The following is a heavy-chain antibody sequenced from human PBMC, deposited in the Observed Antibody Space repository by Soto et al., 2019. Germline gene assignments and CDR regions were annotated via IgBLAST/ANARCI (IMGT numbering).Heavy chain of an antibody. CDR3: AKAQEAGVTFLRVVTSGMDA. CDR1: GFGFNAYA. CDR2: IRGDGAFR. V-gene: IGHV3-23*01. D-gene: IGHD3-3*01. Sequence: GGSVRLSCAASGFGFNAYAMSWVRQAPGRGLEWVAVIRGDGAFRYSADFVKGRFTVSRDNSKNTVYLQMSSRGSECTAVYYRAKAQEAGVTFLRVVTSGMDAWRRGTTVTV. J-gene: IGHJ6*02.